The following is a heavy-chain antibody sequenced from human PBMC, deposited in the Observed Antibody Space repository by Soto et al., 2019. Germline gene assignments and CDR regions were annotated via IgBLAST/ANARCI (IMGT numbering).Heavy chain of an antibody. CDR1: GGSVSSGSYY. CDR2: IYYSGST. J-gene: IGHJ5*02. D-gene: IGHD6-6*01. V-gene: IGHV4-61*01. Sequence: SLTCTVSGGSVSSGSYYWSWIRQPPGKGLEWIGYIYYSGSTNYNPSLKSRVTISVDTSKNQFSLKLSSVTAADTAVYYCARGFKAARWFDPWGQGTLVTVSS. CDR3: ARGFKAARWFDP.